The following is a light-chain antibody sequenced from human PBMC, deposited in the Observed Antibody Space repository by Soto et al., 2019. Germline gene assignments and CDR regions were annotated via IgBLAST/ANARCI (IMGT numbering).Light chain of an antibody. CDR3: SSYAGSSNV. CDR2: EVN. CDR1: SSDVGGYNY. V-gene: IGLV2-8*01. J-gene: IGLJ1*01. Sequence: QSALTQPPSASVSPGQSVAISCTGTSSDVGGYNYVSWYQQHPGKAPKLMIYEVNKRPSGVPDRFSGSKSGNTASLTVSGLQAEDEGDYYCSSYAGSSNVFGTGTKVTVL.